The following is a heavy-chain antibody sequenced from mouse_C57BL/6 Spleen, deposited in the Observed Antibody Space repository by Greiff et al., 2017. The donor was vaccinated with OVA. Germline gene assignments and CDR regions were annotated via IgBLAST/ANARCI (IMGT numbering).Heavy chain of an antibody. J-gene: IGHJ4*01. CDR1: GFTFTDYY. Sequence: EVMLVESGGGLVQPGGSLSLSCAASGFTFTDYYMSWVRQPPGKALEWLGFIRNTANGYTTEYSASVKGRFTISRDNSQSILYLQMNALRAEDSATYDCARYSLSPYDYAMDYWGQGTSVTVSS. CDR2: IRNTANGYTT. CDR3: ARYSLSPYDYAMDY. D-gene: IGHD2-10*02. V-gene: IGHV7-3*01.